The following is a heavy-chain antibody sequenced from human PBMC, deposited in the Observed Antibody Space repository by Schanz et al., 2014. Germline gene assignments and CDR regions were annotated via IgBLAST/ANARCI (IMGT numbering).Heavy chain of an antibody. CDR3: ARGEWSTSQFDY. CDR2: IYYSGST. J-gene: IGHJ4*01. CDR1: GDSISSSRYC. V-gene: IGHV4-39*01. Sequence: QLQLQESGPGLVKPSETLSLTCTVSGDSISSSRYCWGWIRQPPGKGLEWIGSIYYSGSTYYNPSLKSRVTISVDTSKTQFSLKLSSVTAADTAVYYCARGEWSTSQFDYWGHGTLVTVSS. D-gene: IGHD2-2*01.